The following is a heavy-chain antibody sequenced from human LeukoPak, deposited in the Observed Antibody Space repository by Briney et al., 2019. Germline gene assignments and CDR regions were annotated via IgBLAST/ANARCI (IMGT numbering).Heavy chain of an antibody. CDR2: IYYSGST. V-gene: IGHV4-39*01. CDR1: GVTISTTSYY. Sequence: SETLSLTCTVSGVTISTTSYYWGWIRQPPGQGLEWIGNIYYSGSTFYNPSFKSRVTISLYTYKNQFSQKVNSMTAADTAVYFCARRTWGGPHYFDYWGQGTLVTVSS. D-gene: IGHD3-3*01. CDR3: ARRTWGGPHYFDY. J-gene: IGHJ4*02.